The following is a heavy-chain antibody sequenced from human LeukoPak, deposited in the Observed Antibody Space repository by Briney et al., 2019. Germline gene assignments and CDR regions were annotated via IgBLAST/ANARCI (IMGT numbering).Heavy chain of an antibody. CDR3: ARVLQNYYHMDV. Sequence: PSETLSLTCTVFGVSINSHYWSWIRQPPGKGLEWIGFIYDSGSANYKSSLKSRVTMTVDTSKNQFSLKLNSVSAADTAVYYCARVLQNYYHMDVWGKGTTVTVSS. CDR1: GVSINSHY. CDR2: IYDSGSA. D-gene: IGHD3-3*01. J-gene: IGHJ6*03. V-gene: IGHV4-59*11.